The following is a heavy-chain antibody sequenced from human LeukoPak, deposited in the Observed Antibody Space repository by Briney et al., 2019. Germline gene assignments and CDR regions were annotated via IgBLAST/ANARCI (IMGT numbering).Heavy chain of an antibody. Sequence: GGSLRLSCAASGFTFSDYYVSWVRQAPGKGLEWVSFLSGSGEIIYYADSVKGRFTISRDNAKNSLYLQMNSLRAEDTAVYHCARAGQNNWFDPWGQGTLVTVSS. CDR3: ARAGQNNWFDP. CDR1: GFTFSDYY. J-gene: IGHJ5*02. CDR2: LSGSGEII. V-gene: IGHV3-11*01.